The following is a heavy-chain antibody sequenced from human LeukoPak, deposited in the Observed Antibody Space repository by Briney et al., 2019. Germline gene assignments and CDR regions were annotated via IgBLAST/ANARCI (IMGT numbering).Heavy chain of an antibody. V-gene: IGHV1-69*13. CDR3: ARGQITMIVVADNWFDP. CDR2: IIPIFGTA. J-gene: IGHJ5*02. CDR1: GGTFSSYA. Sequence: SVKVSCKASGGTFSSYAISWVRQAPGQGLEWMGGIIPIFGTANYAQKFQGRVTITADESTSTAYMELSSLRSEDTAVYYCARGQITMIVVADNWFDPWGQGTLVTVSS. D-gene: IGHD3-22*01.